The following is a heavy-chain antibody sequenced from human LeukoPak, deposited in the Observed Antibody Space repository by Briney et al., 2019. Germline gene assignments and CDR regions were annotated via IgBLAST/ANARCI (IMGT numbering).Heavy chain of an antibody. D-gene: IGHD6-19*01. CDR2: INQEGSET. CDR3: ARFAGYSSGWFGARGYYFDY. J-gene: IGHJ4*02. V-gene: IGHV3-7*01. CDR1: GFTSSSYW. Sequence: GSLRLSCVASGFTSSSYWMSWVRHGPGKGLWRVANINQEGSETNYVDSVRGRLTISRANAKNTLYLRMNSLRAEDTAVYYCARFAGYSSGWFGARGYYFDYWGQGTLVTVSS.